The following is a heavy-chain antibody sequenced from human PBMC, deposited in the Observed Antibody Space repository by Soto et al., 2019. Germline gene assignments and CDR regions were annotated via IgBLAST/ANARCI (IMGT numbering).Heavy chain of an antibody. V-gene: IGHV1-18*01. Sequence: ASVKVSCKASGYTSTSYGISWVRQAPGQGLEWMGWISAYNGNTNYAQKLQGRVTMTTDTSTSTAYMELRSLRSDDTAVYYCARDMGVVVPAAIRWFDPWGQGTLVTVSS. D-gene: IGHD2-2*02. J-gene: IGHJ5*02. CDR3: ARDMGVVVPAAIRWFDP. CDR2: ISAYNGNT. CDR1: GYTSTSYG.